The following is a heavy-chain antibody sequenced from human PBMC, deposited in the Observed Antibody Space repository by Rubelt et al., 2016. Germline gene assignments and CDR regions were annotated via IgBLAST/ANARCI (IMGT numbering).Heavy chain of an antibody. CDR1: GGSISSSSYY. D-gene: IGHD5-24*01. J-gene: IGHJ5*02. CDR2: IYYSGST. CDR3: ARDGRSFDGVGP. Sequence: QLQLQESGPGLVKPSETLSLTCTVSGGSISSSSYYWGWIRQPPGKGLEWIGSIYYSGSTYYNPSLKSRVTISVDTSKNQFSLKLSSVTAADTAVYYCARDGRSFDGVGPWGQGTLVTVSS. V-gene: IGHV4-39*07.